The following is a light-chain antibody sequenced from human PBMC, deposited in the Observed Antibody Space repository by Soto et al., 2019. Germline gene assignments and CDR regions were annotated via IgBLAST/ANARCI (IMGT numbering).Light chain of an antibody. Sequence: IVLTQSPGTLSLSTGERATLSCRASQSVSSSYLAWYQQKPGQAPRLLIYGASSRATGIPDRFSGSGSGTDFTLTISRLETEDFAVYYCQQYGSSPPITCGQGTRLEIK. CDR2: GAS. J-gene: IGKJ5*01. CDR1: QSVSSSY. CDR3: QQYGSSPPIT. V-gene: IGKV3-20*01.